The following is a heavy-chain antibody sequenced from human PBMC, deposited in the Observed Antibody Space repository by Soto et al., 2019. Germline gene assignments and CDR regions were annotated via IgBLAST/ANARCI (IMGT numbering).Heavy chain of an antibody. Sequence: AASVKVSCKASGYTFTGYYMHWVRQAPGQGLEWMGWINPNSGGTNYAQKFQGWVTMTRDTSISTAYMELSRLRSDDTAVYYCARDHQPSGYYFGDYYYYYGMDVWGQGTTVTVYS. V-gene: IGHV1-2*04. CDR1: GYTFTGYY. D-gene: IGHD3-3*01. CDR3: ARDHQPSGYYFGDYYYYYGMDV. CDR2: INPNSGGT. J-gene: IGHJ6*02.